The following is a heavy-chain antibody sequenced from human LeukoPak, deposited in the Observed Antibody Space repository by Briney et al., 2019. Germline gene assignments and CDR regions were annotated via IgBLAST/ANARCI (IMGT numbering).Heavy chain of an antibody. V-gene: IGHV3-30*04. Sequence: GGSLRLSCAASGFTFSSYAMHWVRQAPGKGLEWVAVISYDGSNKYYADSVKGRFTISRDNSKNTLSLQMNSLRVEDTAVYYCARDLAWGAFDYWGQGTLVTVSS. CDR2: ISYDGSNK. CDR1: GFTFSSYA. D-gene: IGHD7-27*01. J-gene: IGHJ4*02. CDR3: ARDLAWGAFDY.